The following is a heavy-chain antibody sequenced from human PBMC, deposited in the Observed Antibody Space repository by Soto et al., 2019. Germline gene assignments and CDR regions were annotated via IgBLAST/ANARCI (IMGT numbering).Heavy chain of an antibody. CDR3: ARDPSSSWYPFYYYYGMDV. J-gene: IGHJ6*02. D-gene: IGHD6-13*01. Sequence: ASVKVSCKASGYTFTGYYMHWVRQAPGQGLEWMGWINPNSGGTNYAQKFQGRVTMTRDTSISTAYMELSRLRSDDTAVYYCARDPSSSWYPFYYYYGMDVWGQGTTVTVS. CDR2: INPNSGGT. CDR1: GYTFTGYY. V-gene: IGHV1-2*02.